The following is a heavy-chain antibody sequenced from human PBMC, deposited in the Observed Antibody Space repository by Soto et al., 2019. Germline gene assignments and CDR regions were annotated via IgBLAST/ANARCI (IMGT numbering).Heavy chain of an antibody. CDR2: IYYSGST. Sequence: SETLSLTCTVSCGSISSYYWSWIRQPPGKGLEWIGYIYYSGSTNYNPSLKSRVTISVDTSKNQFSLKLSSVTAADTAVYYCARYSGSYSNWFDPWGQGTLVTVSS. CDR1: CGSISSYY. D-gene: IGHD1-26*01. V-gene: IGHV4-59*01. J-gene: IGHJ5*02. CDR3: ARYSGSYSNWFDP.